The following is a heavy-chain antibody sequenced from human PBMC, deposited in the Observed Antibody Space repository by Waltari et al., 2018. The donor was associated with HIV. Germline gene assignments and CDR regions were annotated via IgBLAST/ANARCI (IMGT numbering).Heavy chain of an antibody. CDR3: VRRPSGRAFDY. CDR2: IFPSDSDT. CDR1: GYTFYSNW. Sequence: VQLVQSGPEVKKPGESLKISCKASGYTFYSNWLGWVRQMPGKGLEWMGIIFPSDSDTRYSPSFQGQVTIAADRSTATAYLEWRSLKASDTATYYCVRRPSGRAFDYWGQGTLVTVSS. J-gene: IGHJ4*02. V-gene: IGHV5-51*01.